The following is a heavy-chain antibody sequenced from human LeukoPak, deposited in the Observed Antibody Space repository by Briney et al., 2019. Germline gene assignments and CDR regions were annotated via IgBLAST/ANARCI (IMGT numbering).Heavy chain of an antibody. CDR2: IYYSGST. CDR3: ARDYYDFWSGYSVNDAFDI. D-gene: IGHD3-3*01. CDR1: GGSISSYY. J-gene: IGHJ3*02. Sequence: SETLSLTCTVSGGSISSYYWSWIRQPPGKGLEWIGYIYYSGSTNYNPSLKSRVTISVDTSKNQFSLKLSSVTAANTAVYYCARDYYDFWSGYSVNDAFDIWGQGTMVTVSS. V-gene: IGHV4-59*01.